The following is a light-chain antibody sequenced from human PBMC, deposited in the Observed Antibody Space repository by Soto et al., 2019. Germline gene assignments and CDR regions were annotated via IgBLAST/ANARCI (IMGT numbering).Light chain of an antibody. V-gene: IGLV4-69*01. CDR3: QTWGTGNWV. CDR2: LNSDGSH. Sequence: QPVLTQSPSASASLGASVKLTCTLSRGHSSYAIAWHQQQPEKGPRFLMTLNSDGSHTKGDVIPDRFSGSISGAERYLTISGLQSDDEADYYCQTWGTGNWVFGGGTKLTVL. J-gene: IGLJ3*02. CDR1: RGHSSYA.